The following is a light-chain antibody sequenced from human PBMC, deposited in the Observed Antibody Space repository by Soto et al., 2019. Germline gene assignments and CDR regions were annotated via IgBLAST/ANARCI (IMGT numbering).Light chain of an antibody. CDR1: QSISNW. J-gene: IGKJ2*01. CDR2: DAF. V-gene: IGKV1-5*01. CDR3: QHYSTSSPYT. Sequence: DIQMTQSPSTLSASVGDRVTITCRASQSISNWLAWYQQRPGKAPKLLIFDAFSLESGVPSRFSGSGSWTEFTLTISDLQPDDFATYYCQHYSTSSPYTFGQGTTLEIK.